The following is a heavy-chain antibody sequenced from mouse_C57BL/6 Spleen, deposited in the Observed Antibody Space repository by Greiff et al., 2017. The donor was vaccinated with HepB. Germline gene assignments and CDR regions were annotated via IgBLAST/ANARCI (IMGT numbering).Heavy chain of an antibody. J-gene: IGHJ4*01. D-gene: IGHD2-2*01. CDR1: GFTFTDYY. CDR3: ASPYAYDGYAMDY. CDR2: IRNKANGYTT. V-gene: IGHV7-3*01. Sequence: EVQRVESGGGLVQPGGSLSFSCAASGFTFTDYYMSWVRQPPGKALEWLGFIRNKANGYTTEYSAAVKGRFTISRDNSQSILYLQMHALRAEDSATYYCASPYAYDGYAMDYWGQGTSVTVSS.